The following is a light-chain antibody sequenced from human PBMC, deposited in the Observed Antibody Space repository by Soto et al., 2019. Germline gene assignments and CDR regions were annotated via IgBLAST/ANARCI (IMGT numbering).Light chain of an antibody. CDR3: QQYDNPPYT. CDR2: DAS. Sequence: EIQMTQSPSSLSASVGDRVTITCQASQDISNYLNWYQQKPGKAPKLLIYDASNLETGVPSRFSGSGSGTDFTFTISSLQPEDIATYYCQQYDNPPYTFGQGTKLEIK. CDR1: QDISNY. V-gene: IGKV1-33*01. J-gene: IGKJ2*01.